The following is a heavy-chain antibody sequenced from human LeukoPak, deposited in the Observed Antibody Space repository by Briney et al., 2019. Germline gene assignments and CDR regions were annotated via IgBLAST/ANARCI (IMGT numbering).Heavy chain of an antibody. Sequence: GGSLRLSCAASGFTFISYSMNWVGKAPGKGLEWVSSISSSSSYIYYADSVKGRFTISRDNAKNSLYLQMNSLRAEDTAVYYCARGAHGSSNRWGQGTLVTVSS. CDR1: GFTFISYS. D-gene: IGHD6-6*01. CDR2: ISSSSSYI. V-gene: IGHV3-21*01. J-gene: IGHJ4*02. CDR3: ARGAHGSSNR.